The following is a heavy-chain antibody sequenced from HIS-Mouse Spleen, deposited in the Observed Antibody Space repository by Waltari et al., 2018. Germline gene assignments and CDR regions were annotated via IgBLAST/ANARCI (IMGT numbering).Heavy chain of an antibody. D-gene: IGHD7-27*01. CDR1: GFTFSSYA. CDR2: ISYDGSNK. CDR3: ASLLTGDWYFDL. Sequence: QVQLVESGGGVVQPGRSLRLSCAASGFTFSSYAMHWVRQAPGKVLEWVAVISYDGSNKYYADSVKGRVTISRDNSKNTLYLQMNSLRAEDTAVYYCASLLTGDWYFDLWGRGTLVTVSS. J-gene: IGHJ2*01. V-gene: IGHV3-30*04.